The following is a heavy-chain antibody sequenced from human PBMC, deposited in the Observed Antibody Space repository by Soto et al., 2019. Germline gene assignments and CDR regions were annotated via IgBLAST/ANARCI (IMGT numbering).Heavy chain of an antibody. D-gene: IGHD3-16*01. V-gene: IGHV3-23*01. J-gene: IGHJ3*02. CDR3: ARPYVEVAVNDAFDI. CDR2: IGTHADTT. CDR1: GFTFSTYA. Sequence: EVQLLESGGGLVQPGGSLRLSCAASGFTFSTYALTWVRQAPGKGLEWVSSIGTHADTTYHVDSVKGRFSISRDNSKNTVYLQMSSLSAEDTAVYYCARPYVEVAVNDAFDIWGRGTMVTVSS.